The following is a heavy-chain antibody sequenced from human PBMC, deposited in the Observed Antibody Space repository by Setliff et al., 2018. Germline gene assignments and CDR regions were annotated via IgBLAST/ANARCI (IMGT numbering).Heavy chain of an antibody. CDR2: ISSSSSYI. Sequence: GESLKISCTASGFIFSSYSMNWVRQAPGKGLEWVSSISSSSSYIYYADSVKGRFTISRDNPKNTLFLQMNSLRAEDTAVYYCAKGGSTSCYTEADYWGQGTLVTVSS. CDR3: AKGGSTSCYTEADY. D-gene: IGHD2-2*02. J-gene: IGHJ4*02. V-gene: IGHV3-21*04. CDR1: GFIFSSYS.